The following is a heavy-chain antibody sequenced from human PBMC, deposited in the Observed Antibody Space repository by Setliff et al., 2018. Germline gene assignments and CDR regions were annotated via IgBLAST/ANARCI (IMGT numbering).Heavy chain of an antibody. CDR2: INPSSGGT. CDR1: RYTFNDYY. Sequence: ASVKVSCKAFRYTFNDYYIHWVRQTPGQGLEWMGRINPSSGGTDDAQNFLGRVTMTRDTAISTAYMERSRLTSDDTAVYYCARAEYTSSSLYYYMDVWGKGTTVTVSS. CDR3: ARAEYTSSSLYYYMDV. J-gene: IGHJ6*03. V-gene: IGHV1-2*06. D-gene: IGHD6-6*01.